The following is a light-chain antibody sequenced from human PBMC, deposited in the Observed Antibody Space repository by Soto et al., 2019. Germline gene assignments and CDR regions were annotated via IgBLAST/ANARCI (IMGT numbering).Light chain of an antibody. CDR2: DAS. J-gene: IGKJ2*01. CDR1: QSISSN. Sequence: ETVMTQSPATLSVSPGERATLSCRASQSISSNLAWFQQKPGQAPRLLIYDASTMATGFPARFSGSGSGTEFTLTISSLQSEDFAVYYCQQYNNWPPYTFGQGTKLEIK. CDR3: QQYNNWPPYT. V-gene: IGKV3-15*01.